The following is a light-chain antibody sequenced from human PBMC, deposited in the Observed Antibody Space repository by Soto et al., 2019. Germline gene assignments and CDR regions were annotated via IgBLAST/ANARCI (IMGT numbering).Light chain of an antibody. V-gene: IGLV2-14*01. CDR2: DVS. CDR3: RSYTSSSTVV. CDR1: SSDVGGYNY. J-gene: IGLJ2*01. Sequence: QSALTQPASVSGSPGQSITISCTGTSSDVGGYNYVSWYQQHPGKAPKLMIYDVSNRPSGVSNRISGSKSGNPASLTISGLQAEDEADYYCRSYTSSSTVVFGGGPKLTVL.